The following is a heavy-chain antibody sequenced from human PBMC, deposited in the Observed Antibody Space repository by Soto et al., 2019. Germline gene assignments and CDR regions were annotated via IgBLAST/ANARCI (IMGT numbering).Heavy chain of an antibody. CDR1: GGSISSGGYS. D-gene: IGHD3-22*01. V-gene: IGHV4-30-2*01. J-gene: IGHJ4*02. CDR3: ARTYXYDSSGYYYVGANYFDY. CDR2: IYHSGST. Sequence: SGTLSLTCAVSGGSISSGGYSWSWIRQPPGKGLEWIGYIYHSGSTYYNPSLKSRVTISVDRSKNQFSLKLSSVTAADTAVYYCARTYXYDSSGYYYVGANYFDYWGQGTLVTVSS.